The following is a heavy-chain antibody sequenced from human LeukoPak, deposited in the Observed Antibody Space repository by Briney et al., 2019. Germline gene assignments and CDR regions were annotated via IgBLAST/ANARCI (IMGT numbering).Heavy chain of an antibody. V-gene: IGHV1-69*05. Sequence: SVKVSCKASGATFSSDPISRVRQAPGQGLEWVGSIIPIFGTANYAQKFQGRVTITTDESTGTAYMELSSQRSEDTAVYYCARTYYYDSSGYYLDYWGQGTLVTVPS. CDR1: GATFSSDP. CDR2: IIPIFGTA. CDR3: ARTYYYDSSGYYLDY. J-gene: IGHJ4*02. D-gene: IGHD3-22*01.